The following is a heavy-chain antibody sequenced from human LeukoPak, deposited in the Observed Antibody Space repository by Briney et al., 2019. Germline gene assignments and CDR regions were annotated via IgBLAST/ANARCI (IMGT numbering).Heavy chain of an antibody. CDR2: ISYDGSNK. Sequence: GGSLRLSCAASGFTFSSYAMHWVRQAPGKGLEWVAVISYDGSNKYYADSVKGRFTISRDNSKNTLYLQMNSLRAEDTAVYYCARVFGYSYGPGHYWGQGTLVTVSS. CDR1: GFTFSSYA. J-gene: IGHJ4*02. CDR3: ARVFGYSYGPGHY. V-gene: IGHV3-30*04. D-gene: IGHD5-18*01.